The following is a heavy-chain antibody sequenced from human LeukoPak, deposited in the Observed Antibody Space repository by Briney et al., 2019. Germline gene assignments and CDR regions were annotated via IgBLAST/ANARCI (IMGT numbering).Heavy chain of an antibody. J-gene: IGHJ6*04. D-gene: IGHD3-10*01. CDR3: ARARTMVRGVIITGYYYGMDV. V-gene: IGHV1-3*01. Sequence: ASVKVSCKASGYTFTSYAMRWVRQAPRQRLEWMGWINAGNGNTKYSQKFQGRVTITRDTSASTAYMELSSLRSEDTAVYYCARARTMVRGVIITGYYYGMDVWGKGTTVTVSS. CDR1: GYTFTSYA. CDR2: INAGNGNT.